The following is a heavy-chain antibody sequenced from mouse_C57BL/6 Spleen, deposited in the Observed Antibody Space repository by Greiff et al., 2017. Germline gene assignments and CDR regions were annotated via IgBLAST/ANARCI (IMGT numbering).Heavy chain of an antibody. Sequence: VQLQQSGAELARPGASVKMSCKASGYTFTSYTMHWVKQRPGQGLEWIGYINPSSGYTKYNQKFKDKATLTADKSSSTAYMPLSSLTSEDSAVXYCARGSSPHAMDYWGQGTSVTVSS. V-gene: IGHV1-4*01. CDR2: INPSSGYT. CDR1: GYTFTSYT. D-gene: IGHD1-1*01. J-gene: IGHJ4*01. CDR3: ARGSSPHAMDY.